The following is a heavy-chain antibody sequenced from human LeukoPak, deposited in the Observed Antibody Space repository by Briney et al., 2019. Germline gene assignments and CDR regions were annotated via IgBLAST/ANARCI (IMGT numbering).Heavy chain of an antibody. J-gene: IGHJ5*02. CDR3: ARDTAVRAYNWFDP. CDR1: GGSISSYY. Sequence: SETLSLTCTVSGGSISSYYWSWIRQPPGKGLEWIGYIYYSGSTNYNPSLKSRVTISVDTSKNQFSLKLSSVTAADTAVYYCARDTAVRAYNWFDPWAREPWSPSPQ. CDR2: IYYSGST. V-gene: IGHV4-59*01. D-gene: IGHD4-23*01.